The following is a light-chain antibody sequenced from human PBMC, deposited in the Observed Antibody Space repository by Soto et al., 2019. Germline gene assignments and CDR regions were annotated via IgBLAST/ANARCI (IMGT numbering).Light chain of an antibody. CDR3: QQYNNWPPIT. Sequence: QYLATLSVSPVSRSILSCRASQSVSNGLAWYQQKAGQAPRLLIYGASTRATGIPPRFSGSGSGTEFTLTISSLQSEDFAVYYCQQYNNWPPITFGQGTRLEIK. J-gene: IGKJ5*01. V-gene: IGKV3-15*01. CDR1: QSVSNG. CDR2: GAS.